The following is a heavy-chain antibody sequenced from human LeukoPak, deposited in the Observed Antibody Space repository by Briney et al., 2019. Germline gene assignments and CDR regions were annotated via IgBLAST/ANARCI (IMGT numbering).Heavy chain of an antibody. CDR2: IYYSGST. V-gene: IGHV4-39*07. CDR3: ARVSGYDWESFYDY. Sequence: SETLSLTCTVSGGSISSTSYYWGWIRQPPGKGLEWIGSIYYSGSTYYNPSLKSRVTISVDTSKNQFSLKLSSVTAADTAMYYCARVSGYDWESFYDYWGQGSLVTVSS. CDR1: GGSISSTSYY. J-gene: IGHJ4*02. D-gene: IGHD5-12*01.